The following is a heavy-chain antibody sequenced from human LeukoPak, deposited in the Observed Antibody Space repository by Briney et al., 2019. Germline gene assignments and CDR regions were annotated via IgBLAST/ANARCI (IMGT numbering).Heavy chain of an antibody. Sequence: GGSLRLSRAASGFTFSNYAMCWVRQAPGTGLQWISTITTSGGRTYYADSVKGRFTISRDNSKNTLYLQMNSLRAEDTAVYYCATARLPPYDYWGQGTLVTVSS. V-gene: IGHV3-23*01. CDR2: ITTSGGRT. CDR3: ATARLPPYDY. CDR1: GFTFSNYA. J-gene: IGHJ4*01.